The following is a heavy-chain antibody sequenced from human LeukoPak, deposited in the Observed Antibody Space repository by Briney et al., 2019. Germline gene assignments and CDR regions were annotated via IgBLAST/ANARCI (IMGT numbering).Heavy chain of an antibody. CDR2: IWYDGSNK. J-gene: IGHJ4*02. V-gene: IGHV3-33*01. CDR1: GFTFSSYG. Sequence: GGSLRLSCAASGFTFSSYGMHWVRQDPGKGLEWVAVIWYDGSNKYYADSVKGRFTISRDNSKNTLYLQMNSLRAEDTAVYYCARPTYSGSYYWFDYWGQGTLVTVSS. CDR3: ARPTYSGSYYWFDY. D-gene: IGHD1-26*01.